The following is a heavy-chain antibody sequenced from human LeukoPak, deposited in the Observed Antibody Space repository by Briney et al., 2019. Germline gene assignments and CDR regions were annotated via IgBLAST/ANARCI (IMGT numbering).Heavy chain of an antibody. CDR1: GFTFSSYS. Sequence: QPGGSLRLSCAASGFTFSSYSMNWVRQAPGKGLEWVSSISSSSSYIYYADSVKGRFTISRDNAKNSLYLQMNSLRAEDTAVYYCARDGGPGYSGYDFPPGYWGQGTLVTVSS. J-gene: IGHJ4*02. V-gene: IGHV3-21*01. D-gene: IGHD5-12*01. CDR2: ISSSSSYI. CDR3: ARDGGPGYSGYDFPPGY.